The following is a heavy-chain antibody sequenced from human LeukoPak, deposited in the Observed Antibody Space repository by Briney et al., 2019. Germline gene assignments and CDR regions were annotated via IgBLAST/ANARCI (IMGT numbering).Heavy chain of an antibody. CDR2: IYYSGST. V-gene: IGHV4-39*02. CDR3: ASDKGYSNNYFDY. Sequence: ETLSLTCTVSGGSISTTGHYWAWIRQPPGKGLQWIASIYYSGSTYYNSSLKSRVTISVDTSKNQFSLKLSSMTTADTAVYYCASDKGYSNNYFDYWGQGTLVTVSS. CDR1: GGSISTTGHY. D-gene: IGHD6-13*01. J-gene: IGHJ4*02.